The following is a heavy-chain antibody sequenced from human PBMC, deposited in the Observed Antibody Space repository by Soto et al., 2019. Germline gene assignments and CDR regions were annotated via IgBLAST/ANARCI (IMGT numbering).Heavy chain of an antibody. CDR2: IWYDASKQ. J-gene: IGHJ4*02. CDR3: EAWEEGAQEVH. V-gene: IGHV3-33*01. Sequence: GGSLRLSCETSGFSFSVYGMHWVRQAPGKGLEWVAVIWYDASKQFYAASVEGRFTISRDNSKAILYLQMNSLRAEDTAVYYCEAWEEGAQEVHWGPATLVTVSS. CDR1: GFSFSVYG. D-gene: IGHD1-26*01.